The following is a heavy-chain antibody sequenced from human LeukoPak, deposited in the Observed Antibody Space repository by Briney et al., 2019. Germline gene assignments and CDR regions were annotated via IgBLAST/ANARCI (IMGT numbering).Heavy chain of an antibody. CDR1: RGSISGSIRSHY. J-gene: IGHJ4*02. Sequence: SETLSLTCTVSRGSISGSIRSHYWSWLRQPPGKGLEWIGYIASSGSTNDNPSLRSRVTISADTSKNQFFLNLSSVSAADTAVYYCARIPLGFSGAYYFDSWGQGTLVTVS. V-gene: IGHV4-4*09. D-gene: IGHD1-26*01. CDR3: ARIPLGFSGAYYFDS. CDR2: IASSGST.